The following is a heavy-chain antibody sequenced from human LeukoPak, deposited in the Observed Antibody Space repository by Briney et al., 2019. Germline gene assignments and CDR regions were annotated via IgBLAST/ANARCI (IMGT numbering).Heavy chain of an antibody. Sequence: GGSLRLSCAASGFTFSSYLMSWVRQAPGKGLEWVANIKQDGSEKYYVDSVKGRFTISRDNAKNSLYLQMNSLRAEDTAVYYCARYRILIGGPFGYWGQGTLVTVSS. V-gene: IGHV3-7*01. CDR1: GFTFSSYL. D-gene: IGHD3-22*01. CDR2: IKQDGSEK. CDR3: ARYRILIGGPFGY. J-gene: IGHJ4*02.